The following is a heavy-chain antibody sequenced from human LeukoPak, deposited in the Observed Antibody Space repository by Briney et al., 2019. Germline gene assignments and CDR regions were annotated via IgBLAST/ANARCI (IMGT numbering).Heavy chain of an antibody. CDR2: ISGSGGST. CDR1: GFTFSSYA. CDR3: AKDLNSRRVYFDY. J-gene: IGHJ4*02. V-gene: IGHV3-23*01. D-gene: IGHD6-13*01. Sequence: PGGSLRLSCAASGFTFSSYAMSWVRQAPGKGLEWVSAISGSGGSTYYADSVKGRFTISGDNSKNTLYLQMNSLRAEDTAVYYCAKDLNSRRVYFDYWGQGTLVTVSS.